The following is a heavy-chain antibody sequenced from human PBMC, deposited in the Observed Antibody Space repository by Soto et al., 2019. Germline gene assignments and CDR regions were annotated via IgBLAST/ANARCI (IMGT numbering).Heavy chain of an antibody. CDR2: MSYDGSDK. Sequence: QVQLVESGGGVVQPGRSLRLSCVGSGFIFSNNCMHWVRQTPGKGLEWVAFMSYDGSDKFYADSVKGRFTISRDNSKNTLLLHMSNLRAEDTAMYYCTIVRVAAAALDHWGKGTLVTVSS. CDR3: TIVRVAAAALDH. D-gene: IGHD3-10*02. J-gene: IGHJ4*02. V-gene: IGHV3-30*03. CDR1: GFIFSNNC.